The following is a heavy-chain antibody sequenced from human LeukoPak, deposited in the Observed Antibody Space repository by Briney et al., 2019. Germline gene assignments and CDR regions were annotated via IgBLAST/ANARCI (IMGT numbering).Heavy chain of an antibody. V-gene: IGHV3-23*01. CDR3: ARDHKNYYCGGDCYLDY. J-gene: IGHJ4*02. CDR2: ISGGGDIT. Sequence: GGSLRLSCAASDFTFTTYAMTWVRQAPGKGLEWVSSISGGGDITYYTDSVKGRFTISRDNAKNSLYLQMNSLRAEDTAVYYCARDHKNYYCGGDCYLDYWGQGTLVTVSS. D-gene: IGHD2-21*02. CDR1: DFTFTTYA.